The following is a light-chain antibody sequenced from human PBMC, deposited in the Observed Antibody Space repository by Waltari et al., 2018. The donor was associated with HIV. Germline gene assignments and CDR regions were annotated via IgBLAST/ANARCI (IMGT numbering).Light chain of an antibody. CDR1: QSLLYSSNNKNY. Sequence: DIVMTQSPDSLAVSLGERATINCKSSQSLLYSSNNKNYLAWYQQKPGQPPKLLIYWASTRESGVPDRFSGSGSGTDFTLTISSLQAADVAVYYCQQYYSTPFTFGPGTKVDLK. CDR3: QQYYSTPFT. CDR2: WAS. V-gene: IGKV4-1*01. J-gene: IGKJ3*01.